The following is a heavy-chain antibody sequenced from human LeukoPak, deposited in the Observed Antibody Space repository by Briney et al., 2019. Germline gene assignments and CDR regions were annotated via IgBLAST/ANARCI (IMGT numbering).Heavy chain of an antibody. J-gene: IGHJ5*02. D-gene: IGHD2-2*01. Sequence: PSETLSLTCTVSGGSISSGGYYWSWIRQPPGKGLEWIGYIYHSGSTYYNPSLKSRVTISVDRSKNQFSLKLSSVTAADTAVYYCARDLSCSSTSCYQGNNWFDPWGQGTLVTVSS. V-gene: IGHV4-30-2*01. CDR3: ARDLSCSSTSCYQGNNWFDP. CDR2: IYHSGST. CDR1: GGSISSGGYY.